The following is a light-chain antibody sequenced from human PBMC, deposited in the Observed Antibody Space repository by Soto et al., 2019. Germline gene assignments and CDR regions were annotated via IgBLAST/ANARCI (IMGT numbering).Light chain of an antibody. J-gene: IGKJ3*01. CDR1: QNVGTY. CDR3: QQCRNWLDSI. Sequence: DIVVTQSPATLSLSPGERATLSCRVSQNVGTYLGWYQQKPGQAPRLLIYEASNRATGIPARFSGSGSGTDFTLPISSLGSEVFAFYYGQQCRNWLDSIFGPGTKVDIK. V-gene: IGKV3-11*01. CDR2: EAS.